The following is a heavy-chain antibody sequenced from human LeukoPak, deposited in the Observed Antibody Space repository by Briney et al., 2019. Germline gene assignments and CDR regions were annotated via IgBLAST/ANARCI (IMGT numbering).Heavy chain of an antibody. V-gene: IGHV3-23*01. CDR3: ARVRGSSGPMSYYFDY. CDR2: ISGSGGST. Sequence: GGSLRLSCAASGFTFSSYAMSWVRQAPGKGLEWVSAISGSGGSTYYADSVKGRFTISRDNSKNTLYLQMNSLRAEDTAVYYCARVRGSSGPMSYYFDYWGQGTLVTVSS. CDR1: GFTFSSYA. J-gene: IGHJ4*02. D-gene: IGHD6-19*01.